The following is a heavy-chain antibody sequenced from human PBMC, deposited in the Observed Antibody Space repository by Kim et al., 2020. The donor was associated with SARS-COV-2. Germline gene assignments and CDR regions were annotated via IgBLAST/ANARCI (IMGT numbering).Heavy chain of an antibody. D-gene: IGHD3-9*01. CDR3: ARGFRDDILTGYYEF. J-gene: IGHJ4*02. V-gene: IGHV3-30*07. Sequence: DSVKGRFTISRDNSKNTLYLQMNSLRAEDTAVYYCARGFRDDILTGYYEFWGQGTLVTVSS.